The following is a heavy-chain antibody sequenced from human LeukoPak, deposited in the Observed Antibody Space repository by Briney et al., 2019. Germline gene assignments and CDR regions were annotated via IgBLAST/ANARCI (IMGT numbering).Heavy chain of an antibody. V-gene: IGHV3-48*01. CDR1: GFTFSSYI. Sequence: GGSLRLSCAASGFTFSSYIMNWVRQAPGKGLEWVSYISSTSSTIYYTDSVKGRFTISRDNAKNSLYLQMNSLRAEDTAVYYCATDHTISMVTARAAFGFWGQGTLVTVSS. CDR2: ISSTSSTI. D-gene: IGHD3-16*01. CDR3: ATDHTISMVTARAAFGF. J-gene: IGHJ4*02.